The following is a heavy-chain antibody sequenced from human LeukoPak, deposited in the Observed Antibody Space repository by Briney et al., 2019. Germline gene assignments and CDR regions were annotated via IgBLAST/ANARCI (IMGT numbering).Heavy chain of an antibody. CDR1: GYTFTSHW. CDR3: ARVGYGGYGGFDY. V-gene: IGHV5-51*01. Sequence: PGESLKISCKASGYTFTSHWIGWVRQMPGKGLEWMGIIYPGDSDTRYSPSFQGQVTISADKSISTAYLQRSSLKASDTAMYYCARVGYGGYGGFDYWGQGTLVTVSS. D-gene: IGHD5-12*01. CDR2: IYPGDSDT. J-gene: IGHJ4*02.